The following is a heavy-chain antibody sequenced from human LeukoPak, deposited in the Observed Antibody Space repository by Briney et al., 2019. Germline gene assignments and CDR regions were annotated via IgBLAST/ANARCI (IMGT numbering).Heavy chain of an antibody. CDR1: GFTFSSYA. J-gene: IGHJ4*02. D-gene: IGHD3-3*01. V-gene: IGHV3-23*01. CDR2: ISGSGGST. CDR3: AKSDDFWSGYWVDY. Sequence: GGSLRLSCAASGFTFSSYAMSWVRQAPGKGLEWVSAISGSGGSTYYADSVKGRFTISRDNSKNTLYLQMNSLRAEDTAVYYCAKSDDFWSGYWVDYWGQGTLVTVSS.